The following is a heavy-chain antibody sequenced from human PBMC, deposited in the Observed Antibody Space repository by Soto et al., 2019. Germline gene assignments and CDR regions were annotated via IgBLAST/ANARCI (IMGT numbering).Heavy chain of an antibody. D-gene: IGHD6-6*01. Sequence: SATLSLTCTVSGGSISSGGYYWSWIRQHPGKGLEWIGYIYYSGSTYYNPSLKSRVTISVDTSKNQFSLKLSSVTAADTAVYYCAREDYSSSSGRYYYYYMDVWGKGTTVTVSS. V-gene: IGHV4-31*03. CDR1: GGSISSGGYY. J-gene: IGHJ6*03. CDR2: IYYSGST. CDR3: AREDYSSSSGRYYYYYMDV.